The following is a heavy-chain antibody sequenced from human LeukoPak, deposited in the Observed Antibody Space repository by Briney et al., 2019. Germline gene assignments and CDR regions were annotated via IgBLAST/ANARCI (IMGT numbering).Heavy chain of an antibody. CDR3: ARSKLWFGELLYFDY. J-gene: IGHJ4*02. CDR1: GGSISSYY. D-gene: IGHD3-10*01. CDR2: IYYSGST. V-gene: IGHV4-59*08. Sequence: SETLSLTCTVSGGSISSYYWSWIRQPPGKGLEWIGYIYYSGSTYYNPSLKSRVTISVDTPKNQFSLKLSSVTAADTAVYYCARSKLWFGELLYFDYWGQGTLVTVSS.